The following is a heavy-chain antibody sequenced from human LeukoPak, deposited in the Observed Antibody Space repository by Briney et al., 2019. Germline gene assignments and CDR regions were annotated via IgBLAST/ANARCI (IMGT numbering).Heavy chain of an antibody. D-gene: IGHD2-15*01. J-gene: IGHJ4*02. V-gene: IGHV4-4*07. Sequence: SETLSLTCTVSGGSISSYYWSRIRQPAGKGLEWLGRIDPSGNAGYNPSLRSRLSVSLDTSKNQVSLRLSSVTAADTAVYFCAGYCSGGSCSTYFDYWGQGILVTASS. CDR2: IDPSGNA. CDR1: GGSISSYY. CDR3: AGYCSGGSCSTYFDY.